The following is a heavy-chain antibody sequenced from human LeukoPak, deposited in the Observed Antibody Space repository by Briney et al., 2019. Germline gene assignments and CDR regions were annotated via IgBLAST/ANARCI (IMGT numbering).Heavy chain of an antibody. J-gene: IGHJ4*02. Sequence: ASVKVSCKASGGTFSSYAISWVRPAPGQGLEWMGGIIPIFGTANYAQKFQGRVTITTDESTSTAYMELSSLRSEDTAVYYCARGSTPWIAARPTEIDYWGQGTLVTVSS. V-gene: IGHV1-69*05. CDR1: GGTFSSYA. D-gene: IGHD6-6*01. CDR3: ARGSTPWIAARPTEIDY. CDR2: IIPIFGTA.